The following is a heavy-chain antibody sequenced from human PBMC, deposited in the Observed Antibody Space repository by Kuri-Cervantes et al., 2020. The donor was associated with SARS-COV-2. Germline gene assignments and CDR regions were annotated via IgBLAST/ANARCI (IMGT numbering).Heavy chain of an antibody. Sequence: SQTLSLTCAVYGGSFSGYYWSWIRQPPGKGLEWIGEINHSGSTNYNPSLKSRVTISVDTSKNQFSLKLSSVTAADTAVYYCARVSAAGYSGGSCYPEIDYWGQGTLVTVSS. J-gene: IGHJ4*02. CDR3: ARVSAAGYSGGSCYPEIDY. D-gene: IGHD2-15*01. V-gene: IGHV4-34*01. CDR1: GGSFSGYY. CDR2: INHSGST.